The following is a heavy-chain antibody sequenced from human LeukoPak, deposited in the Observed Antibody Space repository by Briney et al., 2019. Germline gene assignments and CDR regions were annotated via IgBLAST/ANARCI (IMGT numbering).Heavy chain of an antibody. J-gene: IGHJ4*02. V-gene: IGHV1-69*04. CDR1: GGTFSSYA. D-gene: IGHD3-22*01. CDR2: IIPILGIA. CDR3: ARVGVSAYYYDSSGYPPDY. Sequence: SVKVSCKASGGTFSSYAISWVRQAPGQGLEWMGRIIPILGIANYAQKLQGRVTITADKSTSTAYMELSSLRSEDTAVYYCARVGVSAYYYDSSGYPPDYWGQGTLVTVSS.